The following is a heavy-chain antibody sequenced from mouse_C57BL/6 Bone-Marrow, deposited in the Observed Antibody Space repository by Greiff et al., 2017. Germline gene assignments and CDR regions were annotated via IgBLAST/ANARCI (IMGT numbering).Heavy chain of an antibody. CDR3: AREGLLLWDFDV. CDR1: GFTFSSYG. V-gene: IGHV5-6*01. Sequence: EVKLVESGGDLVKPGGSLKLSCAASGFTFSSYGMSWVRQTPDKRLEWVATISSGGSYTYYPDSVKGRFTISRDNAKNTLYLQMSSLKSEVTAMYYCAREGLLLWDFDVWGTGTTVTVSS. D-gene: IGHD1-1*02. CDR2: ISSGGSYT. J-gene: IGHJ1*03.